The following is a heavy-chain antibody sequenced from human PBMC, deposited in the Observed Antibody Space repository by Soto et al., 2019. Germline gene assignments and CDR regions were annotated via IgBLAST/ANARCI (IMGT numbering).Heavy chain of an antibody. J-gene: IGHJ4*02. CDR2: ISDDGRNK. D-gene: IGHD3-22*01. CDR1: GFSFRNYG. V-gene: IGHV3-30*03. CDR3: AAGDYYGDY. Sequence: QVQVVESGGGVVQPGRSLRLSYAASGFSFRNYGMHWVRQAPGKGLEWVTGISDDGRNKFYADSVKGRFTISRDNSKNTLYLQVSSLSDEDTAVYYCAAGDYYGDYWGQGTLVTVSS.